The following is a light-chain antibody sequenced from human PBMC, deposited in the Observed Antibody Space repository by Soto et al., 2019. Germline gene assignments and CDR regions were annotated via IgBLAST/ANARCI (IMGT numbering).Light chain of an antibody. CDR3: SAWDASLNGYV. J-gene: IGLJ1*01. CDR1: SSNIGSKT. V-gene: IGLV1-44*01. CDR2: SNH. Sequence: QSALTQPPSASGTPGQRVTISCSGSSSNIGSKTVNWYQQLPGTAPKLLIYSNHQRPSGVPDRFSGSKSGTSASLAISGLQSEDEADYYCSAWDASLNGYVFGTWTKVTVL.